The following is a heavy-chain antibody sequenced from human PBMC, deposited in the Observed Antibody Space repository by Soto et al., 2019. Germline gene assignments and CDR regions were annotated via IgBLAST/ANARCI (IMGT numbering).Heavy chain of an antibody. V-gene: IGHV1-69*01. CDR3: ARAGDGYCSSTSCYHRAPAGAA. CDR1: GGTFSSYA. J-gene: IGHJ5*02. Sequence: QVQLVQSGAEVKKPGSSVKVSCKASGGTFSSYAISWVRQAPGQGLEWMGGIIPIFGTANYAQKFQGRVTITADESTGTAYMELSSLRSEDTAVYYCARAGDGYCSSTSCYHRAPAGAAWGQGTLVTVSS. D-gene: IGHD2-2*01. CDR2: IIPIFGTA.